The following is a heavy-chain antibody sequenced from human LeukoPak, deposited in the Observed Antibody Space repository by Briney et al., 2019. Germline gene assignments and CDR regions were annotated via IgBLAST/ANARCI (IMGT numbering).Heavy chain of an antibody. CDR3: ARERSSPAIVVVPAAMGGYYYYGMDV. D-gene: IGHD2-2*01. J-gene: IGHJ6*02. Sequence: GGSLRLSCAASGFTFSSYAMHWVRQAPGKGLEWVAVISYDGSNKYYADSVKGRFTISRDNSKNTLYLQMNSLRAEDTAGYYCARERSSPAIVVVPAAMGGYYYYGMDVWGQGTTVTVSS. CDR1: GFTFSSYA. V-gene: IGHV3-30-3*01. CDR2: ISYDGSNK.